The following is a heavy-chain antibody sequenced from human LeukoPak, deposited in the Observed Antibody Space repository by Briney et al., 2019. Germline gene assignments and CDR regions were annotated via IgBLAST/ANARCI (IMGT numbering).Heavy chain of an antibody. D-gene: IGHD3-22*01. Sequence: SETLSLTCTVSGDSISSGNFYWSWIRQPAGRGLEWIGRIYTSGGTNYNPSLKSRVTISVDTSKNQFSLKLSSVTAADTAVYYCARGPYYYDSSGCFDYWGQGTLVSVSS. CDR3: ARGPYYYDSSGCFDY. CDR1: GDSISSGNFY. J-gene: IGHJ4*02. V-gene: IGHV4-61*02. CDR2: IYTSGGT.